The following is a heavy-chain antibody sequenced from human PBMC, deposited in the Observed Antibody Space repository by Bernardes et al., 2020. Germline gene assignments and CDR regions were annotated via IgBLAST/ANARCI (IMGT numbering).Heavy chain of an antibody. CDR3: AREAGGDFDY. Sequence: GGSLRRSCAASGFNFRSFSINWVRQAPGKGLEWVSSISGSSNYIYYAHSVRGRFTISRDNAKNSLSLQMNSLRAEDTAMYYCAREAGGDFDYWGQGTLVTVSS. J-gene: IGHJ4*02. CDR1: GFNFRSFS. V-gene: IGHV3-21*01. CDR2: ISGSSNYI.